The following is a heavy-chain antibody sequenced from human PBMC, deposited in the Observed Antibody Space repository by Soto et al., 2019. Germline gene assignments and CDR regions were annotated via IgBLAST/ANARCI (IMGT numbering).Heavy chain of an antibody. J-gene: IGHJ4*02. CDR3: ARGAQSSSFVDY. D-gene: IGHD6-13*01. CDR2: INAGNGNT. V-gene: IGHV1-3*01. CDR1: GYTFTSYA. Sequence: ALVKVSCKASGYTFTSYAMHWVRQAPGQRLEWMGWINAGNGNTKYSQKFQGRVTITRDTSASTAYMELSSLRSEDTAVYYCARGAQSSSFVDYWGQGTLVTVSS.